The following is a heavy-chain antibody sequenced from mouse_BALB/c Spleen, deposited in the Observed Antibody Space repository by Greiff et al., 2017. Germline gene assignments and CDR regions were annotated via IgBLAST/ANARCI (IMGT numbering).Heavy chain of an antibody. CDR2: INPSNGGT. J-gene: IGHJ2*01. D-gene: IGHD1-1*01. CDR3: TITTVVAPFDY. Sequence: QVQLQQPGAELVKPGASVKLSCKASGYTFTSYYMYWVKQRPGHGLEWIGGINPSNGGTNFNEKFKSKATLTVDKSSSTAYMQLSSLTSEDSAVYYCTITTVVAPFDYWGQGTTLTVSS. CDR1: GYTFTSYY. V-gene: IGHV1S16*01.